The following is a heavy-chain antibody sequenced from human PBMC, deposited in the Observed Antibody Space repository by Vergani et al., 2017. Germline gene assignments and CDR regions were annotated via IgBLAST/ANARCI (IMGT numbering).Heavy chain of an antibody. Sequence: QVQLQQWGAGLLKPSETLSLTCAVYGGSFSGYYWSWIRQPPGKGLEWIGEINHSGSTNYNPSLKSRVTISVDTSKNQFSLKLSSVTAADTAVYYCARGLVSSSGYYYYYYYMDVWGKGTTVTVSS. CDR2: INHSGST. V-gene: IGHV4-34*01. CDR3: ARGLVSSSGYYYYYYYMDV. CDR1: GGSFSGYY. D-gene: IGHD6-6*01. J-gene: IGHJ6*03.